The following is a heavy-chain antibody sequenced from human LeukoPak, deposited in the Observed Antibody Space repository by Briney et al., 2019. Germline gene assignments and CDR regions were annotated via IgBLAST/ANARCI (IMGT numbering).Heavy chain of an antibody. V-gene: IGHV3-53*01. CDR3: AKDMGYFTGMDV. Sequence: GGSLRLSCAASGFTVSSNYMSWVRQAPGKGLEWVSVIYSGGSTYYADSVEGRFTISRDNSKNTLYLQMNSLRAEDTAVYYCAKDMGYFTGMDVWGQGTTVTVSS. D-gene: IGHD2-8*01. CDR1: GFTVSSNY. CDR2: IYSGGST. J-gene: IGHJ6*02.